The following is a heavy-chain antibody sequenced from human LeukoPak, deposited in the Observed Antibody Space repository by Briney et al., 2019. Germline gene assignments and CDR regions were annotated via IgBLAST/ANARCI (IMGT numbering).Heavy chain of an antibody. D-gene: IGHD3-3*01. Sequence: SETLSLTCTVSGGSISNYYWSWIRQPAGKGLEWIGRIYTSGSTNYNPSLKSRVTISVDTSKNQFSLKLSSVTAADTAVYYCARGSPSDFWSGYYKGAFDYWGQGTWSPSPQ. CDR3: ARGSPSDFWSGYYKGAFDY. CDR1: GGSISNYY. J-gene: IGHJ4*02. CDR2: IYTSGST. V-gene: IGHV4-4*07.